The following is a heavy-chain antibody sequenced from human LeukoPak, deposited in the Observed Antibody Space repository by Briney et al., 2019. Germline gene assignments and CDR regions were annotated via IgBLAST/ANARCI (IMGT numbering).Heavy chain of an antibody. J-gene: IGHJ6*02. Sequence: GGSLRLSCAASGFTFSSYEMNWVRQAPGKGLEWVSYISSSGSTIYYADSVTGRFTISRENAQNPLYLQMNSLRAEDTAVYYCARGLLGTRPYYYYYGMDVWGQGTTATVSS. D-gene: IGHD2/OR15-2a*01. CDR3: ARGLLGTRPYYYYYGMDV. V-gene: IGHV3-48*03. CDR2: ISSSGSTI. CDR1: GFTFSSYE.